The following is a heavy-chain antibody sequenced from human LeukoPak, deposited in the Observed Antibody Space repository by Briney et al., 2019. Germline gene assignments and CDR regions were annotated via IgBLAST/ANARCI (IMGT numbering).Heavy chain of an antibody. V-gene: IGHV1-2*02. J-gene: IGHJ4*02. CDR1: GYTFTGYY. CDR2: INPNSGGT. CDR3: ARDLPEEYQLQHTQFDY. D-gene: IGHD2-2*01. Sequence: ASVKVSCKASGYTFTGYYMHWVRQAPGQGLEWMGWINPNSGGTNYAQKFQGRVTMTRDTSISTAYMELSRPRSDDTAVYYCARDLPEEYQLQHTQFDYWGQGTPVTVSS.